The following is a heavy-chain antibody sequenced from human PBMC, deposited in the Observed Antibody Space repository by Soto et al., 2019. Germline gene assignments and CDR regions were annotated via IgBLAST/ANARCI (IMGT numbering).Heavy chain of an antibody. Sequence: ASAKVSCKASGGTFSSYTISWVRQAPGQGLEWMGRIIPILGIANYAQKFQGRVTITADKSTSTAYMELSSLRSEDTAVYYCASYGSGSYYNRDYWGQGTLVTVSS. CDR1: GGTFSSYT. J-gene: IGHJ4*02. D-gene: IGHD3-10*01. V-gene: IGHV1-69*02. CDR2: IIPILGIA. CDR3: ASYGSGSYYNRDY.